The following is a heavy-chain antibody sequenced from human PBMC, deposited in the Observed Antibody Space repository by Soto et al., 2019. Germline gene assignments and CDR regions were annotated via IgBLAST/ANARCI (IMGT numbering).Heavy chain of an antibody. D-gene: IGHD6-13*01. CDR2: ISHSGST. CDR1: GGSITRGPSS. CDR3: VRESAPSGPNYFDT. Sequence: SETLSLTCSVSGGSITRGPSSRNWVRQPPGKGLEWIAYISHSGSTYYNPSLKGRVTVSVDRSKNQFSMKLDSVSAADTAIYYCVRESAPSGPNYFDTWGPGTLVTVSS. V-gene: IGHV4-30-2*01. J-gene: IGHJ5*02.